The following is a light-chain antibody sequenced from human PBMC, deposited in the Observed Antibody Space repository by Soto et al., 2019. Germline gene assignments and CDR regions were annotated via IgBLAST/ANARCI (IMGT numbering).Light chain of an antibody. Sequence: MHLTQSPSTLSAFVGDRVTITCRASPSISAWLAWYQQKPGEAPTLLLYDASSLESGVPSRFCGGGSETEFTLTTSSLQPDDVATYYCQHYHDYPWTFGQGTKVDI. V-gene: IGKV1-5*01. CDR2: DAS. J-gene: IGKJ1*01. CDR1: PSISAW. CDR3: QHYHDYPWT.